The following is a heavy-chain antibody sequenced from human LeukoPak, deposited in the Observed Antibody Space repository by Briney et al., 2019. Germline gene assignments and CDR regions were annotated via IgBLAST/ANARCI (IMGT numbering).Heavy chain of an antibody. CDR1: GGSISSYY. J-gene: IGHJ5*02. Sequence: SETLSLTCTVSGGSISSYYWSWIRQPPGKGLESIGYIYYSGSTNYNPSLKSRVTISVDTSKNQFSLKLSSVTAADTAVYYCARDSGGIWFDPWGQGTLVTVSS. V-gene: IGHV4-59*01. D-gene: IGHD2-15*01. CDR2: IYYSGST. CDR3: ARDSGGIWFDP.